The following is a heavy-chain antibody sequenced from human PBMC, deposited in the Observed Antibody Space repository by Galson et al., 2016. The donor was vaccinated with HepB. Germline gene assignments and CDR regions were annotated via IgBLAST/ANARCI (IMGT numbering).Heavy chain of an antibody. CDR3: ARDRFCSNTRCYGWPDP. V-gene: IGHV3-33*08. CDR2: IWHDGSNK. D-gene: IGHD2-2*01. J-gene: IGHJ5*02. CDR1: GFTISSYG. Sequence: SLRLSCAASGFTISSYGIHWVRQVPGKALEWVALIWHDGSNKLYADSVKGRFTTSKDNSKNTLYLQMNRLTVEDTAVYYCARDRFCSNTRCYGWPDPWGQGTLVTVSS.